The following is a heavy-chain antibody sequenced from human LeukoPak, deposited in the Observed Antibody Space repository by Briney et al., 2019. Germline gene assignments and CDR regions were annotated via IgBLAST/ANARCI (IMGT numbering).Heavy chain of an antibody. Sequence: SETLSLNCTVSGYSISSGYYWGWIRQPPGKGLEWIGSIYHSGSTYYNPSLKSRVTISVDTSKNQFSLKLSSVTAADTAVYYCARDRYGSYYYYYMDVWGKGTTVTVSS. CDR1: GYSISSGYY. J-gene: IGHJ6*03. CDR2: IYHSGST. CDR3: ARDRYGSYYYYYMDV. D-gene: IGHD4-17*01. V-gene: IGHV4-38-2*02.